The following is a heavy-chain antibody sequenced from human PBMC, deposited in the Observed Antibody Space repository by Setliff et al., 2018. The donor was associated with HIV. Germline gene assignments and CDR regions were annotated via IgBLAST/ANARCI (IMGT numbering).Heavy chain of an antibody. D-gene: IGHD6-13*01. CDR2: IYYSGST. CDR3: ARESPSSIWFYFDF. V-gene: IGHV4-39*07. CDR1: GGSISSSSYY. Sequence: SETLSLTCTVSGGSISSSSYYWGWIRQPPGKGLEWIGSIYYSGSTYYNPSLKRRVTISVDTSKNQFSLKLSSVIAADTAMYYCARESPSSIWFYFDFWGQGTLVTVSS. J-gene: IGHJ4*02.